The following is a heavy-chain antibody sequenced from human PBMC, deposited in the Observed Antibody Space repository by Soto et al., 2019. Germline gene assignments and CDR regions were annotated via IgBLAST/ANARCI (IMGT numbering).Heavy chain of an antibody. V-gene: IGHV3-64D*06. CDR1: GFTFSSYA. CDR3: VKALRYFDWLHDFDY. Sequence: PGGSLRLSCSASGFTFSSYAMHWVRQAPGKGLEYVSAISSNGGSTYYADSVKGRFTISRDNSKNTLYLQMSSLRAEDTAVYYCVKALRYFDWLHDFDYRGQGGLVTVSS. CDR2: ISSNGGST. J-gene: IGHJ4*02. D-gene: IGHD3-9*01.